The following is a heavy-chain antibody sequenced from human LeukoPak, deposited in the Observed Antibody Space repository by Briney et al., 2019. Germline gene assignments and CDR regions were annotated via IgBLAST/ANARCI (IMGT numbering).Heavy chain of an antibody. V-gene: IGHV1-18*01. Sequence: GASVKVSCKASGYTFTSYGISWVRQAPGQGLEWMGWISAYNGNTNYAQKLQGRVTMTTGTSTSTAYMELRSLRSDDTAVYYCARDHLEGYCSSTSCYGWFDPWGQGTLVTVSS. CDR2: ISAYNGNT. CDR3: ARDHLEGYCSSTSCYGWFDP. CDR1: GYTFTSYG. J-gene: IGHJ5*02. D-gene: IGHD2-2*01.